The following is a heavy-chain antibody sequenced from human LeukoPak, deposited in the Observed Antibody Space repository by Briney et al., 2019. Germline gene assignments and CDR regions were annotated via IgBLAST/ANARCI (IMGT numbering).Heavy chain of an antibody. J-gene: IGHJ4*02. CDR3: AGSDTAMTFDY. D-gene: IGHD5-18*01. Sequence: GRSLRLSCAASGFTFSSYAMHRVRQAPGKGLEWVAVISYDGSNKYYADSVKGRFTISRDNSKNTLYLQMNSLRAEDTAVYYCAGSDTAMTFDYWGQGTLVTVSS. CDR2: ISYDGSNK. CDR1: GFTFSSYA. V-gene: IGHV3-30-3*01.